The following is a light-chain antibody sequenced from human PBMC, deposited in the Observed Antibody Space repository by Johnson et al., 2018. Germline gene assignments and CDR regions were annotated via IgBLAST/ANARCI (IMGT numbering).Light chain of an antibody. Sequence: QSVLTQPPSVSAAPGQKVTISCSGSSSNIGNNYVSWYQQLPGTAPKLLIYENNKRPSGIPDRFSGSKSGTPATLGITGLQTGDEADYYCGTWDSSLSAVNVFGTGTKVTVL. V-gene: IGLV1-51*02. J-gene: IGLJ1*01. CDR2: ENN. CDR3: GTWDSSLSAVNV. CDR1: SSNIGNNY.